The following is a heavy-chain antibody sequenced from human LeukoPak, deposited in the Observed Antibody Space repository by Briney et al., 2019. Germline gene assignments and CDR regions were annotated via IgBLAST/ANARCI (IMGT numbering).Heavy chain of an antibody. V-gene: IGHV4-39*07. D-gene: IGHD3-10*01. CDR1: GGSLSSSSYY. CDR2: IYYSGST. J-gene: IGHJ4*02. CDR3: ARDYYGSGF. Sequence: PSETLSLTCTVSGGSLSSSSYYWGWIRQPPGKGLEWIGSIYYSGSTYYNPSLKSRVTISVDTSKNQFSLKLSSVTAADTAVYYCARDYYGSGFWGQGTLVTVSS.